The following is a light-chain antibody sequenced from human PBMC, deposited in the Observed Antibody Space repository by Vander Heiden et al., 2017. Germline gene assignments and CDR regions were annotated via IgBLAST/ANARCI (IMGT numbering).Light chain of an antibody. CDR1: RSNFGRTL. V-gene: IGLV1-51*01. J-gene: IGLJ2*01. Sequence: SVLTQPPSVSAAPGQQVTISYPGTRSNFGRTLVSWFHRLRGAAPKVLIYDNDKRPSEMPDRFSASKSGTSATLAITRLQTGDEADYYCATWYRSLSLVVFGGGTKVTVV. CDR3: ATWYRSLSLVV. CDR2: DND.